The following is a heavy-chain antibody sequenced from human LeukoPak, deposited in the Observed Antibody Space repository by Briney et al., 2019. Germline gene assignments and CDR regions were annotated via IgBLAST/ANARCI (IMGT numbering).Heavy chain of an antibody. D-gene: IGHD3-10*01. Sequence: GGSLRLSCAASGFTFSSYEMNWVRQAPGKGLEWVSAISGSGGSTYYADSVKGRFTISRDNSKNTLYLQMNSLRAEDTAVYYCAKDQEDYGSAEDYWGQGTLVTVSS. CDR2: ISGSGGST. CDR3: AKDQEDYGSAEDY. V-gene: IGHV3-23*01. J-gene: IGHJ4*02. CDR1: GFTFSSYE.